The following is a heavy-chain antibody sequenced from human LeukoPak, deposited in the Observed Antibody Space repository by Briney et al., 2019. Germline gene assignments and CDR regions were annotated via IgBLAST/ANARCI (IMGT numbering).Heavy chain of an antibody. CDR2: IKEDGSAK. D-gene: IGHD1-26*01. Sequence: GGSLRLSCAASGFTFSSYAMSWVRQAPGKGLEWVANIKEDGSAKSYVDSVRGRFTISRDNAKNSLYLQMNSLRAEDTAVYYCATDAGVGANAFDIWGQGTMVTVSS. CDR1: GFTFSSYA. V-gene: IGHV3-7*03. J-gene: IGHJ3*02. CDR3: ATDAGVGANAFDI.